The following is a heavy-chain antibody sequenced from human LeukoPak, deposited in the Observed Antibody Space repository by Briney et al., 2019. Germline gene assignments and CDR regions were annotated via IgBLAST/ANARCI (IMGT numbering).Heavy chain of an antibody. CDR3: ARDLGYCSGGSCYGDY. J-gene: IGHJ4*02. V-gene: IGHV1-2*02. CDR2: INPNSGGT. D-gene: IGHD2-15*01. CDR1: GCTFTGYY. Sequence: GASVKVSCKASGCTFTGYYMHLVRQAPGQGLEWMGWINPNSGGTNYAQKFQGRVTMTRDTSISTAYMELSRLRSDDTAVYYCARDLGYCSGGSCYGDYWGQGTLVTVSS.